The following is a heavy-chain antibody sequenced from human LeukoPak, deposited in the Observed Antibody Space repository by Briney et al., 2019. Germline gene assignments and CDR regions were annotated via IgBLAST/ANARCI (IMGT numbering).Heavy chain of an antibody. Sequence: GASVKVSCKASRYTLTSYAMHGVRQAPGQRLEWMGWINAGNGNTQYSQKFQGRVTITRDTSASTAYMELSSLRSEDTAVYYCARGSSSWYPLYYYGMDVWGKGATVTVSS. D-gene: IGHD6-13*01. J-gene: IGHJ6*04. V-gene: IGHV1-3*01. CDR3: ARGSSSWYPLYYYGMDV. CDR1: RYTLTSYA. CDR2: INAGNGNT.